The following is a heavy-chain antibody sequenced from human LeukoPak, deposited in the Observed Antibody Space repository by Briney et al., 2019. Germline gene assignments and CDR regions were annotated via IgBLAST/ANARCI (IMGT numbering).Heavy chain of an antibody. J-gene: IGHJ5*02. D-gene: IGHD3-16*02. V-gene: IGHV3-30*18. CDR3: AKEAVTFGGVIAT. CDR2: ISYNGSNK. Sequence: GRSLRLSCAASGFTFSRYGMHWVRQAPGKGLNWVAAISYNGSNKYYADSVRGRFTISRDTSKDTLYLQMDSLRAEDTAVYYCAKEAVTFGGVIATWGQGTLVTVSS. CDR1: GFTFSRYG.